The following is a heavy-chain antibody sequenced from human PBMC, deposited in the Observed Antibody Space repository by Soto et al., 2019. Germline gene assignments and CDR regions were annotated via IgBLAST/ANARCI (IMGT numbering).Heavy chain of an antibody. V-gene: IGHV4-31*03. J-gene: IGHJ4*02. CDR1: GGSISSGGYY. CDR3: ARDPLGTPFGYFKY. Sequence: QAQLQESGPGLVKPSQTLSLTCTVSGGSISSGGYYWSWIRQHPGKGLEWIGNIYYSGSTYYNPSLKSRVTISADTSKNQFSLKLSSVTAADTAVYYCARDPLGTPFGYFKYWGQGTLVNVSS. CDR2: IYYSGST. D-gene: IGHD3-16*01.